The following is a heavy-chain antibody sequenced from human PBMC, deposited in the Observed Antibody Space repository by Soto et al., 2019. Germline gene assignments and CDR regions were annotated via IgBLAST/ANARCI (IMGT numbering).Heavy chain of an antibody. CDR1: GGSISSSSYY. CDR3: ARVLLYYYDSSGYYGYFQH. J-gene: IGHJ1*01. CDR2: IYYSGST. D-gene: IGHD3-22*01. V-gene: IGHV4-39*01. Sequence: QLQLQESGRGLVKPSETLSLTCTVSGGSISSSSYYWGWIRQPPGKGLEWIGSIYYSGSTYYNPSLKSRVTISVDTSKNQFSLKLSSVTAADTAVYYCARVLLYYYDSSGYYGYFQHWGQGTLVTVSS.